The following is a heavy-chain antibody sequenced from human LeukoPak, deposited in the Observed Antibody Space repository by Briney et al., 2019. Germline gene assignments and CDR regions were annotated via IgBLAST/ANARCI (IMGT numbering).Heavy chain of an antibody. CDR2: IWYDGSNK. J-gene: IGHJ4*02. V-gene: IGHV3-33*01. CDR1: GFTFSSYG. Sequence: GGSLRLSCAASGFTFSSYGMHWVRQAPGKGLEWVAVIWYDGSNKYYADSVKGRFTISRDNSKNTLYLQMGGLRAEDTAVYFCARWAPGLDYWGQGTLVTVSS. CDR3: ARWAPGLDY.